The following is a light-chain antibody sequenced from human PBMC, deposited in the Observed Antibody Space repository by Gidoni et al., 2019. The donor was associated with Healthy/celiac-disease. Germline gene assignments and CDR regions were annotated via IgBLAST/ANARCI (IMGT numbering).Light chain of an antibody. CDR1: SSNIGMNT. Sequence: QSALPQPPSASGTHGPRVTISCSGSSSNIGMNTVNGYQQLPGTAPKLLIYSNNQLPSGVPDRFSGSKSGTSASLAISGLQSEDEADYYCAAWDDSLNGWVFGGGTKLTVL. CDR2: SNN. J-gene: IGLJ3*02. V-gene: IGLV1-44*01. CDR3: AAWDDSLNGWV.